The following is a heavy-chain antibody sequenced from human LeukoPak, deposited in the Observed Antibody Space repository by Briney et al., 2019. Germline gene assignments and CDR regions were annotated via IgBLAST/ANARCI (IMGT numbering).Heavy chain of an antibody. CDR2: ISYDGSNK. V-gene: IGHV3-30-3*01. CDR1: GFTFSSYA. D-gene: IGHD5-18*01. Sequence: GGSLRLSCAASGFTFSSYAMHWVRQAPGKGLEWVAVISYDGSNKYYANSVKGRFTISSDNSKNTLYLQMNSLRAEDTAVYYCGRLGNVEPAMAPYYYGRDLGAKGPRVRVSS. CDR3: GRLGNVEPAMAPYYYGRDL. J-gene: IGHJ6*04.